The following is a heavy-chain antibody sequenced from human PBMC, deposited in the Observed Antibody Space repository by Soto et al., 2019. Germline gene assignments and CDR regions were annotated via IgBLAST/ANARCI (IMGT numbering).Heavy chain of an antibody. J-gene: IGHJ4*02. CDR3: AADKGYSYGYGSY. D-gene: IGHD5-18*01. Sequence: SVKVSCKASGFTFTNSAVQWVRQARGQRLEWIGWIVVGSGSTDYAQKFQERVTLTRDMSTSTAYMELSSLRSEETAVNYCAADKGYSYGYGSYWGQGTLVTVSS. V-gene: IGHV1-58*01. CDR2: IVVGSGST. CDR1: GFTFTNSA.